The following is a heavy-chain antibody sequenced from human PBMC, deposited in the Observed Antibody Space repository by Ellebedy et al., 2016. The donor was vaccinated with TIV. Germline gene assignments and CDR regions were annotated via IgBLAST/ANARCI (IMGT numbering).Heavy chain of an antibody. Sequence: SVKVSXXASGGTFSSYAISWVRQAPGQGLEWMGGIIPIFGTANYAQKFQGRVTITADESTSTAYMELSSLRSEDTAVYYCARVPLNWGSVSYGFDYWGQGTLVTVSS. J-gene: IGHJ4*02. CDR1: GGTFSSYA. CDR2: IIPIFGTA. D-gene: IGHD7-27*01. V-gene: IGHV1-69*13. CDR3: ARVPLNWGSVSYGFDY.